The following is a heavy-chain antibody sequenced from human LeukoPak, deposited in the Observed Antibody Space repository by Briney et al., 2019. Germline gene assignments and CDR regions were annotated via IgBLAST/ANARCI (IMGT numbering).Heavy chain of an antibody. J-gene: IGHJ4*02. V-gene: IGHV3-23*01. CDR3: AKDQWLDSFDY. CDR1: GFTFSSYS. Sequence: GGSLRLSCAASGFTFSSYSMNWVRQAPGKGLEWVSAISGSGGSTYYADSVKGRFTISRDNSKNTLYLQMNSLRAEDTAVYYCAKDQWLDSFDYWGQGTLVTVSS. D-gene: IGHD6-19*01. CDR2: ISGSGGST.